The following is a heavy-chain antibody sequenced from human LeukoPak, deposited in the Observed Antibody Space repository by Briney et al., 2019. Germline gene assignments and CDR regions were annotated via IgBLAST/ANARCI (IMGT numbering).Heavy chain of an antibody. CDR3: ARESGGSYSLGDY. J-gene: IGHJ4*02. CDR1: GGSVSSGSYY. Sequence: SETLSLTCTVSGGSVSSGSYYWSWIRQPPGKGLEWIGYIYYSGSTNYNPSLKSRVTISVDTSKNQFSLKLSSVTAADTAVYYCARESGGSYSLGDYCGQGTLVTVSS. CDR2: IYYSGST. V-gene: IGHV4-61*01. D-gene: IGHD1-26*01.